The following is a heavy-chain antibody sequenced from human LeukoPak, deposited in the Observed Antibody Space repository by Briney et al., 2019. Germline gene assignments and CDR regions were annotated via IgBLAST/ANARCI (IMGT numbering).Heavy chain of an antibody. V-gene: IGHV3-15*01. CDR1: GFTFSNAW. J-gene: IGHJ4*02. Sequence: GRSLRLSCAASGFTFSNAWMSWVRQAPGKGLEWVGRIKSKAVGGTTDYAAPVKGRFTVSRDDSKNTLYLQMNSLKTDDTAMYYCTTDDPINRSWGQGTLVTASS. CDR3: TTDDPINRS. CDR2: IKSKAVGGTT.